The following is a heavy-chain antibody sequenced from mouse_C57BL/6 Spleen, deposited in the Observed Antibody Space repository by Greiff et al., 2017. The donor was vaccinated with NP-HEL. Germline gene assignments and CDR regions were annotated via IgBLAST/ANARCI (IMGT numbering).Heavy chain of an antibody. CDR1: GYAFSSSW. J-gene: IGHJ2*01. Sequence: QVQLQQSGPELVKPGASVKISCKASGYAFSSSWMNWVKQRPGQGLEWIGRIYPGDGDTNYNGKFKGKATLTADKSSSTTFMPLSSLTSEDSSVYFCARKETGTFEYWGQGTTLTVSS. V-gene: IGHV1-82*01. CDR2: IYPGDGDT. CDR3: ARKETGTFEY. D-gene: IGHD4-1*01.